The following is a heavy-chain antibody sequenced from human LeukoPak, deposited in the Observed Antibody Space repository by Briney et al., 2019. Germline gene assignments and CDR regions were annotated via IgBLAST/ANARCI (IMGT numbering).Heavy chain of an antibody. J-gene: IGHJ3*02. Sequence: GGSLRLSCAASGFTFSSYSMNWVRQAPGKGLEWVSSISISSSYIYYADSAKGRFTISRDNAKNSLYLQMNSLRAEDTAVYYCASPADYDSSTFDIWGQGTMVTVSS. V-gene: IGHV3-21*01. CDR1: GFTFSSYS. CDR3: ASPADYDSSTFDI. CDR2: ISISSSYI. D-gene: IGHD3-22*01.